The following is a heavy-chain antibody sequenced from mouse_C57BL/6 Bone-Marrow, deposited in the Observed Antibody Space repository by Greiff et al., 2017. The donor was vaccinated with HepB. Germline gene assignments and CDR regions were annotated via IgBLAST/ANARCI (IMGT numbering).Heavy chain of an antibody. CDR1: GFTFSDYG. CDR3: AREGPGGAMDY. V-gene: IGHV5-17*01. J-gene: IGHJ4*01. D-gene: IGHD3-3*01. CDR2: ISSGSSTI. Sequence: EVKLVESGGGLVKPGGSLKLSCAASGFTFSDYGMHWVRQAPEKGLEWVAYISSGSSTIYYADTVKGRFTISGDNAKNTLFLQMTSLRSEDTAMYYCAREGPGGAMDYWGQGTSVTVSS.